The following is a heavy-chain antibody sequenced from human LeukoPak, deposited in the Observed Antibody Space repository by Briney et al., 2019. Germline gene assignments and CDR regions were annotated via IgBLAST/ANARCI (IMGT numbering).Heavy chain of an antibody. J-gene: IGHJ4*02. D-gene: IGHD3-22*01. Sequence: GGSLRLSCAASGFTFSSYWMSWVRQAPGKGLEWVANIKQDGSEKYYVDSVKGRFTISRDNAKNSLYLQINSLRVEDTAVYYCARADEDSRGHYQGFDFWGQGTLVTVSS. CDR3: ARADEDSRGHYQGFDF. V-gene: IGHV3-7*01. CDR1: GFTFSSYW. CDR2: IKQDGSEK.